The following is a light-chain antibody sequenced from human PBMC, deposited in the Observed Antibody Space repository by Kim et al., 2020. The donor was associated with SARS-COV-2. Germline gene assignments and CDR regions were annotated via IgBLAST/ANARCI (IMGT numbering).Light chain of an antibody. V-gene: IGKV3-11*01. J-gene: IGKJ1*01. CDR1: QSVSSY. CDR2: DAS. Sequence: LSPGERATLSCRASQSVSSYLAWYQQKLGQAPRLLIYDASNRAAGTPARFSGSGSGTDFTLTISSLEPEDCAVYYSQQRGNWPLTFGQGTKVDIK. CDR3: QQRGNWPLT.